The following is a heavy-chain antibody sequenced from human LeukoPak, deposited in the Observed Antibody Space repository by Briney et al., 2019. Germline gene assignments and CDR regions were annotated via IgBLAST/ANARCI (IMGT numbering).Heavy chain of an antibody. Sequence: GGSLRLSCAASGFTFSSYWMSWVRQAPGKGLEWVANIKRDGSEKYYVDSVKGRFTISRDNAKNSLYLQMNSLRAEDTAVYYCAREILGDLCYFDYWGQGTLVTVSS. CDR1: GFTFSSYW. J-gene: IGHJ4*02. CDR3: AREILGDLCYFDY. V-gene: IGHV3-7*01. D-gene: IGHD2-21*02. CDR2: IKRDGSEK.